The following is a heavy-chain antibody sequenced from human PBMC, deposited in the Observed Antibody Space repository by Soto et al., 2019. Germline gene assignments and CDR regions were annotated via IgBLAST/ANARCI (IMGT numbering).Heavy chain of an antibody. J-gene: IGHJ4*02. CDR3: ARDPWAADS. CDR2: IYSGGST. CDR1: GFTVSTKY. D-gene: IGHD3-16*01. Sequence: EVQLVESGGGMVQPGGSLRLSCAASGFTVSTKYMSWVRQAPGKGMEWVSVIYSGGSTFYADSVRGRFTISRDNSKNTVNLQMNSLRAEDTAVYYCARDPWAADSWGQLTLVTVSS. V-gene: IGHV3-66*01.